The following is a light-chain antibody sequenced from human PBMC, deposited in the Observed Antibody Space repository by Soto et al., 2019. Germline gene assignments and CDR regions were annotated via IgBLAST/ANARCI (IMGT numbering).Light chain of an antibody. CDR1: QSIGNF. CDR2: DAS. J-gene: IGKJ4*01. CDR3: QQRGDSLGLT. Sequence: EIALTQSPATLSLSPGERATLSCRASQSIGNFLAWYQQKPGQAPRLLIYDASNRATGIPGRFSGSGSGTDFTLTISSLEPEDFAFYYCQQRGDSLGLTFGGGTKLEI. V-gene: IGKV3-11*01.